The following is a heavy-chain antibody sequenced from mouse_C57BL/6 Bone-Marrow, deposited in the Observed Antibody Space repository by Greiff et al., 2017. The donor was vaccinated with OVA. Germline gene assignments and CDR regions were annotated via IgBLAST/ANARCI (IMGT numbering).Heavy chain of an antibody. CDR3: ARRYGNYYFDY. J-gene: IGHJ2*01. V-gene: IGHV1-50*01. D-gene: IGHD2-10*02. CDR2: IDPSDSYT. CDR1: GYTFTSYW. Sequence: VKLQQPGAELVKPGASVKLSCKASGYTFTSYWMQWVKQRPGQGLEWIGEIDPSDSYTNYNQKFKGKSTLTVDKSSSTAYMQLSSLTSEDSAVYYCARRYGNYYFDYWGQGTTLTVSS.